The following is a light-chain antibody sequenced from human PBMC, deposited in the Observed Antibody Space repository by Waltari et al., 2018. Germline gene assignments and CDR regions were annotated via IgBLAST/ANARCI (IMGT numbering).Light chain of an antibody. J-gene: IGLJ2*01. V-gene: IGLV3-25*03. Sequence: SYELTQPPSVSVYPGQTDRVTCPGDSFPKQYAYWYQQKPGQAPVLVIYKDSERPSGIPERFSGSSSGTTVTLTISGVQAEDEADYYCQSADSSGTYPVVFGGGTKLTVL. CDR2: KDS. CDR1: SFPKQY. CDR3: QSADSSGTYPVV.